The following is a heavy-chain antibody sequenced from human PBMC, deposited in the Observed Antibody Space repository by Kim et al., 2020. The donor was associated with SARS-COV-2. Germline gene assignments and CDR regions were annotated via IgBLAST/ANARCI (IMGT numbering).Heavy chain of an antibody. Sequence: GGSLRLSCAASGFTFSSYAMHWVRQTPGKGLEWVAVISYDGSNKYYADSVKGRFTISRDNSKNTLYLQMNSLRAEDTAVYYCARDLGYSYGYYYYGMDV. D-gene: IGHD5-18*01. CDR2: ISYDGSNK. V-gene: IGHV3-30*04. CDR1: GFTFSSYA. J-gene: IGHJ6*01. CDR3: ARDLGYSYGYYYYGMDV.